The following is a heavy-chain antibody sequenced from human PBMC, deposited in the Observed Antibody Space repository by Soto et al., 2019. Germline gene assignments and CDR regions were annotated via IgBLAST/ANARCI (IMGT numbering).Heavy chain of an antibody. Sequence: ASVKVSCKASGYTFTSYGISWVRQAPGQGLEWMGWISAYNGNTNYAQKLQGRVTMTTDTSTSTAYMELRSLRSDDTAVYYCASNQVPAAIEVVDYYYGMDVWGQGTTVTVSS. CDR3: ASNQVPAAIEVVDYYYGMDV. D-gene: IGHD2-2*01. CDR1: GYTFTSYG. J-gene: IGHJ6*02. CDR2: ISAYNGNT. V-gene: IGHV1-18*01.